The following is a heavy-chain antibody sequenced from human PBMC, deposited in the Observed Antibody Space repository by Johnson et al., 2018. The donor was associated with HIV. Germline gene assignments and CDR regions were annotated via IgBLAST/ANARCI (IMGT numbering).Heavy chain of an antibody. V-gene: IGHV3-11*04. J-gene: IGHJ3*02. Sequence: QMLLVESGGGLVQPGGSLRLSCAASGFTFSDYYMSWIRQAPGKGLEWVSYISSSGSTIYYAASVKGRFTIPRDNVKNFLYLQMNTLRVEDTAVYYCARDSAYCGGDCHDAFDIWGQGTMVTVSS. CDR3: ARDSAYCGGDCHDAFDI. D-gene: IGHD2-21*02. CDR1: GFTFSDYY. CDR2: ISSSGSTI.